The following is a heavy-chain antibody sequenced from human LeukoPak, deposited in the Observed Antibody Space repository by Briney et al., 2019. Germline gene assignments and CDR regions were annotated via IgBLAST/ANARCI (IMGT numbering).Heavy chain of an antibody. CDR3: AREVTMVRGVIITPRYFDY. J-gene: IGHJ4*02. V-gene: IGHV4-31*03. Sequence: SETLFLTCTVSGGSISSGGYYWSWIRQHPGKGLEWIGYIYYSGSTYYNPSLKSRVTISVDTFKNQFSLKLSSVTAADTAVYYCAREVTMVRGVIITPRYFDYWGQGTLVTVSS. CDR2: IYYSGST. D-gene: IGHD3-10*01. CDR1: GGSISSGGYY.